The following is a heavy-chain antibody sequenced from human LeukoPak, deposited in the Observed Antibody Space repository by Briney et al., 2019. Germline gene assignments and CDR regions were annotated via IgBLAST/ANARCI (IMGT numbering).Heavy chain of an antibody. CDR3: AKDVACSSTSCSTHGMDV. J-gene: IGHJ6*02. CDR1: GFTFSSYV. CDR2: IWYDGSNK. V-gene: IGHV3-33*06. D-gene: IGHD2-2*01. Sequence: GGSLRLSCAASGFTFSSYVMHWVRQAPGKGLEWVAVIWYDGSNKYYADSVKGRFTISRDNSKNTLYLQMTSLRAEDTAIYYCAKDVACSSTSCSTHGMDVWGLGTTVTVSS.